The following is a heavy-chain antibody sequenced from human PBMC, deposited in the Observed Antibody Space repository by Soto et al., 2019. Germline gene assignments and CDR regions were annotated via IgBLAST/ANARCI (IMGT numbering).Heavy chain of an antibody. V-gene: IGHV1-18*01. Sequence: QVQLVQSGAEVKKPGASVKVSCKTSGYTFTNFGLSWVRQAPGQGLEWMGWISAYNGNTNYAQNFQGRVTMTTDTSTSTAYRGLRSLRSDDTAVYYGASGGTPIGSWGQGTLVTVSS. CDR3: ASGGTPIGS. CDR1: GYTFTNFG. CDR2: ISAYNGNT. D-gene: IGHD3-16*01. J-gene: IGHJ4*02.